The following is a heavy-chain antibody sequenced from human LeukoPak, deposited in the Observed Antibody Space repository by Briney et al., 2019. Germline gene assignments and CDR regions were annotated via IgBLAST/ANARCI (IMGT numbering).Heavy chain of an antibody. CDR3: GTRGGEWELHAFDI. CDR2: ISAYNGNT. D-gene: IGHD1-26*01. V-gene: IGHV1-18*01. Sequence: ASVKVSCKASGYTFTSYGISWVRQAPGQGLEWMGWISAYNGNTNYAQNLQDRVTMTTDTSTTTAYMELRSLRSDDTAVYYCGTRGGEWELHAFDIWGQGTMVTVSS. J-gene: IGHJ3*02. CDR1: GYTFTSYG.